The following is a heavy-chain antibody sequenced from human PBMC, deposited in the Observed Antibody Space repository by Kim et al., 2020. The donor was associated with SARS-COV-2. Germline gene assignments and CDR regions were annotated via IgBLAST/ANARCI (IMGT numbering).Heavy chain of an antibody. D-gene: IGHD3-10*01. V-gene: IGHV3-9*01. Sequence: GGSLRLSCAASGFTFDDYAMHWVRQAPGKGLEWVSGISWNSGSIGYADSVKGRFTISRDNAKNSLYLQMNSLRAEDTALYYCAKWDYGSGSYYLTYYYYYGMDVWGQGTTVTVSS. CDR1: GFTFDDYA. CDR2: ISWNSGSI. CDR3: AKWDYGSGSYYLTYYYYYGMDV. J-gene: IGHJ6*02.